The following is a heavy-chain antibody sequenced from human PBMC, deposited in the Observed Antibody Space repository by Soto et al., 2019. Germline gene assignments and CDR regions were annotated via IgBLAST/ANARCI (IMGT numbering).Heavy chain of an antibody. Sequence: QLLESGGGLVQPGGSLRLSCAASGFTFSDYAMSWVRQAPGKGLEWVSSISSGGGSPYYADSVKGRFTISRNNPKNTLFLQMNSLRAEDTAVYYCAKGDGRIVPRHFDYWGQGTLVTVSS. CDR1: GFTFSDYA. CDR2: ISSGGGSP. V-gene: IGHV3-23*01. J-gene: IGHJ4*02. CDR3: AKGDGRIVPRHFDY. D-gene: IGHD1-26*01.